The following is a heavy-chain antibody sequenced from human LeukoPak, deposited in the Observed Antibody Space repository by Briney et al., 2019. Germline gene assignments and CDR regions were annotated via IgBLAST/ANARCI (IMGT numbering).Heavy chain of an antibody. J-gene: IGHJ4*02. CDR2: INHSGST. D-gene: IGHD6-13*01. Sequence: SETLSLTCAVYGGSFSGYYWSWIRQPPGKGLEWIGEINHSGSTNYNPSLKSRVTMSVDTSKNQFSLKLSSVTAADTAVYYCARDVVAAPGTWDYWGQGTLVTVSS. V-gene: IGHV4-34*01. CDR1: GGSFSGYY. CDR3: ARDVVAAPGTWDY.